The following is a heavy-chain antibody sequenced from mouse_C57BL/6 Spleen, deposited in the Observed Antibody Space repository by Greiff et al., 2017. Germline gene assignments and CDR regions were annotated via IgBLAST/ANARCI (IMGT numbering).Heavy chain of an antibody. J-gene: IGHJ1*03. CDR1: GYTFTSYW. Sequence: QVQLQQPGTELVKPGASVKLSCKASGYTFTSYWMHWVKQRPGQGLEWIGNINPSNGGTNYNEKFKNKATLTVDKSSSTAYMQLSSLTSEDSAVYYCANHYYGSSPWYFDVWGTGTTVTVSS. V-gene: IGHV1-53*01. CDR2: INPSNGGT. CDR3: ANHYYGSSPWYFDV. D-gene: IGHD1-1*01.